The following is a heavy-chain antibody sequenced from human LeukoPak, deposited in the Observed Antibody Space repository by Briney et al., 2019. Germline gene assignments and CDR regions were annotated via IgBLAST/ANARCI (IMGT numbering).Heavy chain of an antibody. Sequence: GGSLRLSCAASGFTFSSYEMNWVRQAPGKGLEWVSYISSSGSTIYYADSVKGRFTISRDNAKNSLYLQMNSLRAEDTAVYYCARVPDYYYGMDVWGKGTTVTASS. CDR1: GFTFSSYE. J-gene: IGHJ6*04. CDR3: ARVPDYYYGMDV. CDR2: ISSSGSTI. V-gene: IGHV3-48*03.